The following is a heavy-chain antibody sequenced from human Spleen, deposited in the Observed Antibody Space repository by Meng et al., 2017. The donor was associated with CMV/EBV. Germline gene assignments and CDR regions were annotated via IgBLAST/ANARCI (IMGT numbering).Heavy chain of an antibody. J-gene: IGHJ4*02. Sequence: GESLKISCTTSGFTFGDYAMSWVRQAPGKGLEWVGFIRSKAYGGTSEYAASVKGRFIVSRDDSASIAYLQMNSLKTEDTAVYYCVSCSGGSCYHYYFDHWGQGTLVTVSS. CDR2: IRSKAYGGTS. CDR1: GFTFGDYA. D-gene: IGHD2-15*01. V-gene: IGHV3-49*04. CDR3: VSCSGGSCYHYYFDH.